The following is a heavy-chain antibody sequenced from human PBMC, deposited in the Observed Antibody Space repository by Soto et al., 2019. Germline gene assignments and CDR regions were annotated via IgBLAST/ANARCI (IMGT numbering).Heavy chain of an antibody. D-gene: IGHD2-15*01. Sequence: GEAPEIPRKGSGYSFTSYWMGRERQMPGKGLGWVGISYPSDSDIRYSPSCPGQVNISADKPVSTAYLQWNSLKASDTAMYYCARHILGYCSGGSCLLHSNGMDVWGQGTTVTVSS. CDR3: ARHILGYCSGGSCLLHSNGMDV. J-gene: IGHJ6*02. V-gene: IGHV5-51*01. CDR1: GYSFTSYW. CDR2: SYPSDSDI.